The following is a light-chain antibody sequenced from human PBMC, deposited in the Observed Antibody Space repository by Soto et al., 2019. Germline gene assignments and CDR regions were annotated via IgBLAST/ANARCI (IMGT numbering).Light chain of an antibody. V-gene: IGKV3-15*01. J-gene: IGKJ4*01. Sequence: EAVMTQSPATLSVSPGERATLSCRASQSVSNSLAWYQQKPGQAPRLLIYGASTRATGIPARFSGSGSGTEFTLTISSLQSEDFAVFYCQQYSNWPLTFGGGTKVDIK. CDR3: QQYSNWPLT. CDR1: QSVSNS. CDR2: GAS.